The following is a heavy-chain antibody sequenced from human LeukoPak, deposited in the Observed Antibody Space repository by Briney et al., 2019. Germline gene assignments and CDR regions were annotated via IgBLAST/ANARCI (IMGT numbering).Heavy chain of an antibody. CDR1: GYTFTSYS. J-gene: IGHJ6*02. V-gene: IGHV1-18*04. CDR3: ATEVDCSTTSCYALGYYGLEV. CDR2: ISADNGNT. Sequence: GASVKVSCKASGYTFTSYSISWVRQAPGQGLEWMGWISADNGNTKYTQKLQGRVTVTTDTSTSTAYMELRGLRSDDTAVYYGATEVDCSTTSCYALGYYGLEVWGQGTTVTVSS. D-gene: IGHD2-2*01.